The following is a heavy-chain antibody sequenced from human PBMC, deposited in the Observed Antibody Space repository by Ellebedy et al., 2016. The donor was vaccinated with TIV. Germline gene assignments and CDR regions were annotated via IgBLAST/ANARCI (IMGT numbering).Heavy chain of an antibody. CDR1: GGSISSSSYY. CDR2: IYYSGST. CDR3: ARCGGDIAVADPWEDYFDY. J-gene: IGHJ4*02. V-gene: IGHV4-39*01. Sequence: SETLSLTXTVSGGSISSSSYYWVWIRQPPGKGLEWIGSIYYSGSTYYNPSLKSRVTISVDTSKNQFSLKLSSVTAADTAVYYCARCGGDIAVADPWEDYFDYWGQGTLVTVSS. D-gene: IGHD6-19*01.